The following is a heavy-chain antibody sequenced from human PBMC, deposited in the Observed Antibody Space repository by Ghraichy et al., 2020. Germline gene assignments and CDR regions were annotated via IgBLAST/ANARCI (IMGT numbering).Heavy chain of an antibody. Sequence: GGSLRLSCAASGFTFSTCGMSWVRQAPGKAPEWVSSISAGGELTYYTDSVKGRFTVSRDNSKNTMYLQTNSLRVEDTAVFYCARIAVSGTWYFDLWGRGTLVT. CDR2: ISAGGELT. V-gene: IGHV3-23*01. D-gene: IGHD6-19*01. CDR3: ARIAVSGTWYFDL. CDR1: GFTFSTCG. J-gene: IGHJ2*01.